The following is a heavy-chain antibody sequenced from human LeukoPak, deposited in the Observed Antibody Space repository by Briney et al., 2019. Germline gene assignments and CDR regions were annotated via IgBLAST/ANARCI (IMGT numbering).Heavy chain of an antibody. CDR1: GGSISSGSYY. Sequence: SQTLSLTCTVSGGSISSGSYYWSWIRQPAGKGLEWIGEINYSGSTNYNPSLKSRVTISVDTSKNQFSLKLSSVTAADTAVYYCARGTRYYYDSSGYYLSYYYYYMDVWGKGTTVTVSS. CDR3: ARGTRYYYDSSGYYLSYYYYYMDV. V-gene: IGHV4-61*09. CDR2: INYSGST. D-gene: IGHD3-22*01. J-gene: IGHJ6*03.